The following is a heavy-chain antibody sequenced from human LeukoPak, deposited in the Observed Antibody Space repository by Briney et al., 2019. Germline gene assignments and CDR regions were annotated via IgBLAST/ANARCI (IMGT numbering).Heavy chain of an antibody. CDR3: AKVGQNYDILTYYFDY. CDR2: ISGSGGST. D-gene: IGHD3-9*01. J-gene: IGHJ4*02. V-gene: IGHV3-23*01. CDR1: GFTFSSYD. Sequence: EPGGSLRLSCAVSGFTFSSYDMSWVRQAPGKGLEWVSGISGSGGSTYYADSVKGRFTISRDTSKNALYLQMNSLRVEDTAVYYCAKVGQNYDILTYYFDYWGQGTLVTVSS.